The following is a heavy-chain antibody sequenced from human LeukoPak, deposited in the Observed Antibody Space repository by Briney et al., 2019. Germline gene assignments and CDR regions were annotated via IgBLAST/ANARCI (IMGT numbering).Heavy chain of an antibody. D-gene: IGHD6-13*01. CDR3: ARESGVAAAGALELDY. CDR2: ISAYNGNT. J-gene: IGHJ4*02. Sequence: ASVKVSCKASGYTFTSYGISWVRQAPGQGLEWLGWISAYNGNTNYAQKLQGRVTMTTDTSTSTAYTELRSLRSDDTAVYYCARESGVAAAGALELDYWGQGTLVTVSS. V-gene: IGHV1-18*01. CDR1: GYTFTSYG.